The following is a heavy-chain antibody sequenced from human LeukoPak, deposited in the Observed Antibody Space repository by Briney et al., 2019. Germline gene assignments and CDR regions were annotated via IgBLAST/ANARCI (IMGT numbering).Heavy chain of an antibody. CDR1: GFTFSSYE. CDR2: ISSSGSTI. V-gene: IGHV3-48*03. J-gene: IGHJ4*02. D-gene: IGHD3-10*01. Sequence: GGSLRLSCAASGFTFSSYEMNWVRQAPGKGLEWVSYISSSGSTIYYAHSVKGRFTISRDNAKNSLYLQMNSLRAEDTAVYYCAGEEWFGDQGYFDYWGQGTLVTVSS. CDR3: AGEEWFGDQGYFDY.